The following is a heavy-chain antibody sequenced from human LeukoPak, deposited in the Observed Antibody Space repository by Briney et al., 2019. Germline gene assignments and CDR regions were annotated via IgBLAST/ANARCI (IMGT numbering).Heavy chain of an antibody. CDR1: GFTFSSYW. V-gene: IGHV3-7*03. CDR2: INQDGSEK. CDR3: ARRAGAYSHPYDY. D-gene: IGHD4/OR15-4a*01. J-gene: IGHJ4*02. Sequence: GGSLRLSCAASGFTFSSYWMSWVRQAPGKGLEWVANINQDGSEKYYVDSVKGRFTISRDNSKNTLYLQMNSLRAEDTAVYYCARRAGAYSHPYDYWGQGTLVTVSS.